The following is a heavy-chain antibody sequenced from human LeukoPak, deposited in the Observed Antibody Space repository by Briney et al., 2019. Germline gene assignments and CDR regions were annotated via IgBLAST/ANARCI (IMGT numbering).Heavy chain of an antibody. CDR3: VRVPDVVARPGDT. CDR1: GGSFSNHY. J-gene: IGHJ5*02. Sequence: SETLSLTCAVYGGSFSNHYWTWIRQTPGRGYEWIGESSHTGDITGYNPSLKGRATIFVDSSKKQFSLRVTSVTAADTGIYYCVRVPDVVARPGDTWGPGTVVTVSS. CDR2: SSHTGDIT. V-gene: IGHV4-34*01. D-gene: IGHD1-1*01.